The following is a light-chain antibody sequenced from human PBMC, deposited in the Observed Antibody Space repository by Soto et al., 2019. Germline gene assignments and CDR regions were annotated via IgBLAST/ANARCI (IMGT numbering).Light chain of an antibody. CDR1: SGHSSYS. J-gene: IGLJ3*02. Sequence: QSVLTQSPSASASLEASVKLTCTLSSGHSSYSIAWHQQQPEKGPRYLMKLNSDGSHSKGDGIPDRFSGSSSGAERYLTISSLQSEDEADYYCQTWGTGILVFGGGTQLTVL. CDR2: LNSDGSH. V-gene: IGLV4-69*01. CDR3: QTWGTGILV.